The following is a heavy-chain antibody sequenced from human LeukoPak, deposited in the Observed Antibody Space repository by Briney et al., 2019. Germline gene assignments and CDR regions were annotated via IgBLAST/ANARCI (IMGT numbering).Heavy chain of an antibody. CDR1: GFTFNNYD. CDR2: IWNDGSNK. CDR3: ARSPPIYYYDSSGYYYSPYYYGMDV. V-gene: IGHV3-33*01. D-gene: IGHD3-22*01. J-gene: IGHJ6*02. Sequence: GRSLRLSCAASGFTFNNYDIHWVRQAPGKGLEGVAVIWNDGSNKYYADSVKGRFTISRDNSKNTLYLQMNSLRAEDTAVYYCARSPPIYYYDSSGYYYSPYYYGMDVWGQGTTVTVSS.